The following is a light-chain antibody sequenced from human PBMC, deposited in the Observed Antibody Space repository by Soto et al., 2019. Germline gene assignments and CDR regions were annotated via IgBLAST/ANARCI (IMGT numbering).Light chain of an antibody. CDR2: EVT. J-gene: IGLJ3*02. V-gene: IGLV2-14*01. Sequence: QSALTQPASVSGTPGQSITISCTGTNSDIGSYNYVSWYQQSPGKAPKLIISEVTNRPSGISSRFSGSKSGNTASLTISGLQAEDEADYYCSSYTPTTPWVFGGGTQLTVL. CDR1: NSDIGSYNY. CDR3: SSYTPTTPWV.